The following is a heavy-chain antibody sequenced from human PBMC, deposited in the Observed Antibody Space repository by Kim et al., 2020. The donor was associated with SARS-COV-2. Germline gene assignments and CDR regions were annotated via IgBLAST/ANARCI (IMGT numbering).Heavy chain of an antibody. Sequence: SETLSLTCIVSGGSISSYYWSWIRQPAGKGLEWIGRIYSSGSTNYNPSLKSRVTMSVDTSKNQLSLKMNSVTAADTAVYYCARSLYMTPRYYYGLDVWGQGTTVTVSS. V-gene: IGHV4-4*07. CDR3: ARSLYMTPRYYYGLDV. D-gene: IGHD2-2*02. CDR1: GGSISSYY. CDR2: IYSSGST. J-gene: IGHJ6*02.